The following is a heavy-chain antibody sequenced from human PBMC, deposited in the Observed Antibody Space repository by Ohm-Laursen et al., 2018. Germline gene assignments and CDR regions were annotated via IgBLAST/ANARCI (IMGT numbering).Heavy chain of an antibody. CDR2: IGAYNGNT. D-gene: IGHD1-26*01. CDR3: ARERAEYGMDV. CDR1: GYTFSSYG. V-gene: IGHV1-18*01. J-gene: IGHJ6*02. Sequence: GSSVKVSCKASGYTFSSYGIAWVRQAPGQGLECMGWIGAYNGNTEYAQNLQGRVTMTTDTSTSTAYMELRSLRSEDTAVYYCARERAEYGMDVWGQGTTVTVSS.